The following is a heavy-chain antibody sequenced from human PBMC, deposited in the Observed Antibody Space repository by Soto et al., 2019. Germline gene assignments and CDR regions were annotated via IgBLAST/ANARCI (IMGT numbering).Heavy chain of an antibody. CDR3: ASSVLYISAWGGSIDF. J-gene: IGHJ4*02. D-gene: IGHD6-19*01. Sequence: SQTISLTCSISEDSVASNSATWNWIRQSPSRGLEWLGRTYYRSKWHSDYAGSVKSRIIIYADTSMNQFSLQLNSVTPEDTAMYYCASSVLYISAWGGSIDFRGQASVVSVFS. CDR1: EDSVASNSAT. V-gene: IGHV6-1*01. CDR2: TYYRSKWHS.